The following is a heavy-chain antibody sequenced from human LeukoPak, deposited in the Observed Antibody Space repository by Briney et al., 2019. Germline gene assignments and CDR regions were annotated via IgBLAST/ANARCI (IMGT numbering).Heavy chain of an antibody. Sequence: GASVKVSCKASGYTFTGYYMHWVRQALGQGLEWMGWINPNSGGTNYAQKFQGRVTMTRDTSISTAYMELSRLRSDDTAVYYCARIYDFWSGLWGPNWFDPWGQGTLVTVSS. CDR3: ARIYDFWSGLWGPNWFDP. D-gene: IGHD3-3*01. J-gene: IGHJ5*02. V-gene: IGHV1-2*02. CDR1: GYTFTGYY. CDR2: INPNSGGT.